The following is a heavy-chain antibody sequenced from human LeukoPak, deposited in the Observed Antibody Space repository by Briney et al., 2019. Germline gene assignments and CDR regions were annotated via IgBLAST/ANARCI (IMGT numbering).Heavy chain of an antibody. D-gene: IGHD6-6*01. V-gene: IGHV4-59*08. CDR2: VYSSGST. Sequence: SETLSLTCTVSGGSISGYYWTWIRQPPGKGLEWIGYVYSSGSTNYNPSLKSRVTISVDTSKNQFSLRLSSVTAADTAVYYCARHRYTSSSSYFDFWGQGTLVTVSS. CDR3: ARHRYTSSSSYFDF. J-gene: IGHJ4*02. CDR1: GGSISGYY.